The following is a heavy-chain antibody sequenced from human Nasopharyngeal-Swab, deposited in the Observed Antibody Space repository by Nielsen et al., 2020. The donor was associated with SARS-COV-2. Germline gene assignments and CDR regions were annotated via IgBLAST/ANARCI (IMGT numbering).Heavy chain of an antibody. V-gene: IGHV3-23*01. CDR3: AKSAGIVVPAAMLGTIDY. Sequence: GESLKISCAASGFTFSSYATSWVRQAPGKGLEWVSAISGSGGSTYYADSVKGRFTISRDNSKNTLYLQMNSLRAEDTAVYYCAKSAGIVVPAAMLGTIDYWGQGTLVTVSS. J-gene: IGHJ4*02. CDR2: ISGSGGST. D-gene: IGHD2-2*01. CDR1: GFTFSSYA.